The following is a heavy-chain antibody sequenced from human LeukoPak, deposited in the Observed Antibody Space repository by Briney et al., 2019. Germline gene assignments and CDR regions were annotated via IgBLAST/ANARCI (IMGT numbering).Heavy chain of an antibody. J-gene: IGHJ4*02. CDR2: INSDGITT. CDR1: GFXFSTYR. CDR3: AKDLDYTTYGYYLDY. V-gene: IGHV3-74*01. Sequence: GGSLRLSCAASGFXFSTYRMHWVRQVPGKGLVWVSRINSDGITTIYADSLKGRFTISRDNSRNTLYLQMNSLRADDTAVYYCAKDLDYTTYGYYLDYWGQGTLVTVSS. D-gene: IGHD4-11*01.